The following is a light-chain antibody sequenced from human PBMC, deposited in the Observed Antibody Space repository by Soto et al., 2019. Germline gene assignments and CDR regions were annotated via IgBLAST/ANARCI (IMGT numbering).Light chain of an antibody. Sequence: ALTQPPSASGSPGQSVTISCTGAHSDFGGYNYVSWYQQHPGKAPKLMIFEVNKRPSGVPDRFSGSKFGNTASLTVSGLQAEDEADYYCSSYAGSNNVVFGGGTKVTVL. J-gene: IGLJ2*01. CDR3: SSYAGSNNVV. CDR1: HSDFGGYNY. CDR2: EVN. V-gene: IGLV2-8*01.